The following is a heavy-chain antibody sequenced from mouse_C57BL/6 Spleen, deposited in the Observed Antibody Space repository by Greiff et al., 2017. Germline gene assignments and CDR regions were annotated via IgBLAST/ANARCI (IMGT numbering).Heavy chain of an antibody. J-gene: IGHJ1*03. CDR3: ARWGGGSGWYFDV. Sequence: QVQLQQPGAELVMPGASVKLSCKASGYTFTSYWMHWVKQRPGQGLAWIGEIDPSDSYTNYNQKFKGKSTLTVDKSSSTAYMQLSSLTSEDSAVYYCARWGGGSGWYFDVWGTGTTVTVSS. CDR2: IDPSDSYT. D-gene: IGHD1-1*01. V-gene: IGHV1-69*01. CDR1: GYTFTSYW.